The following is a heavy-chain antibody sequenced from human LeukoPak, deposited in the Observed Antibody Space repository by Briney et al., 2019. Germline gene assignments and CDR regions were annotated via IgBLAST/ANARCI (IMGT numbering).Heavy chain of an antibody. CDR3: ATAGVYYYGMDV. Sequence: RASVKVSCTASGYTFTSYYMYWVRQAPGQGLEWMGIINPSGGSTSYAQKFQGRVTMTRDTSTSTVYMELSSLRSEDTAVYYCATAGVYYYGMDVWGKGTTVTVSS. CDR1: GYTFTSYY. J-gene: IGHJ6*04. V-gene: IGHV1-46*01. CDR2: INPSGGST. D-gene: IGHD3-10*01.